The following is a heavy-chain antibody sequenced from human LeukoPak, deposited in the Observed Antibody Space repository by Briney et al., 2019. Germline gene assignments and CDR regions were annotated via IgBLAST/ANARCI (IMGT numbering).Heavy chain of an antibody. CDR2: IYRGGST. V-gene: IGHV3-53*04. CDR1: GFTVSSNY. D-gene: IGHD3-22*01. J-gene: IGHJ6*02. CDR3: ARVSKHYYDSSGYYPYYYYYYGMDV. Sequence: GGSLRLSCAASGFTVSSNYISWVRQAPGQGLGGVSVIYRGGSTYYSDSVKGRFTISRHNSKNTLYLQMNSLRAEDTAVYYCARVSKHYYDSSGYYPYYYYYYGMDVWGQGTTVTVSS.